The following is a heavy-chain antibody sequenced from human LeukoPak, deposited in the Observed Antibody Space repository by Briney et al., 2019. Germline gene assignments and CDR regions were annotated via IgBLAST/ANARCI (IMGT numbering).Heavy chain of an antibody. V-gene: IGHV3-53*05. CDR2: IYSGGST. J-gene: IGHJ5*02. Sequence: PGGSLRLSCAASGLTVSSNSMSWVRQAPGKGLEWVSFIYSGGSTYYADSVKGRFTISRDNSKNTLYLQMNSLRAEDTAVYYCATLGSRGYSYGYGSGWFDPWGQGTLVTVSS. CDR3: ATLGSRGYSYGYGSGWFDP. D-gene: IGHD5-18*01. CDR1: GLTVSSNS.